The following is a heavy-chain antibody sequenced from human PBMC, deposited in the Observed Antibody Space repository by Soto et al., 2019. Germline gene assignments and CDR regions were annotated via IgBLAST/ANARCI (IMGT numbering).Heavy chain of an antibody. CDR2: SYYSGST. D-gene: IGHD3-22*01. CDR1: GGSISSGGYY. Sequence: QVQLQESGPGLVKPSQTLSLTCTVSGGSISSGGYYWSWIRQHPGKGLEWIGYSYYSGSTYYNPSLKSRVTIAVDTSKNQVSLKLSSVTVADTAVYYCAGNTAFYGSRGYYRYWGQGTLVTVSS. CDR3: AGNTAFYGSRGYYRY. V-gene: IGHV4-31*03. J-gene: IGHJ4*02.